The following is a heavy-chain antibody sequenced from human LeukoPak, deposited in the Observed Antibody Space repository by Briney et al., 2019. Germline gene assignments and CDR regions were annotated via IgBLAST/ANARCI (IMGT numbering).Heavy chain of an antibody. J-gene: IGHJ5*02. CDR3: AKSQLLRQAEHCSGGTCYWPFWFDP. CDR2: MNHSGSA. Sequence: SETPSLTCAVYGGSFSGYYWTWIRQPPGKGLEWIGEMNHSGSANYNPSLKSRVTISVDTSKNQFSLKLSSVTAADTAVYYCAKSQLLRQAEHCSGGTCYWPFWFDPWGQGTLVTVSS. V-gene: IGHV4-34*01. CDR1: GGSFSGYY. D-gene: IGHD2-15*01.